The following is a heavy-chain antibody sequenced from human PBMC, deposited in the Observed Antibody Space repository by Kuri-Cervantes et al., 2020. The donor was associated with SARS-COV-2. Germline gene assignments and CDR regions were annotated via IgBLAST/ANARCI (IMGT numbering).Heavy chain of an antibody. J-gene: IGHJ4*02. Sequence: SETLSLTCAVYGGSFSGYYWSWIRQPAGKGLEWIGRIYTSGSTNYNPSLKSRVTISVDTSKNQFSLKLSSVTAADTAVYYCARHGTGYDFWSGYYGEDYWGQGTLVTVSS. D-gene: IGHD3-3*01. CDR3: ARHGTGYDFWSGYYGEDY. CDR1: GGSFSGYY. V-gene: IGHV4-59*10. CDR2: IYTSGST.